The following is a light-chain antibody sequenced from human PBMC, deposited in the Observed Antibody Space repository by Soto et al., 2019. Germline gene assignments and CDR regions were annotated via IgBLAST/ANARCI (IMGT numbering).Light chain of an antibody. Sequence: DIQLIQSPSFLSASVGDRVTITWRASLGISSYLAWFQQKPGRAPNLLIYGASTLQSGVPSRFSGSGSGTDFTLTISNLQPEDFATYYCQQLNAYPLTFGQGTKVDI. J-gene: IGKJ1*01. V-gene: IGKV1-9*01. CDR3: QQLNAYPLT. CDR2: GAS. CDR1: LGISSY.